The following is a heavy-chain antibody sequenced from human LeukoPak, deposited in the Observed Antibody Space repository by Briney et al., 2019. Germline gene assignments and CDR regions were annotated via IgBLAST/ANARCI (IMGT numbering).Heavy chain of an antibody. V-gene: IGHV4-39*01. Sequence: SETLSLTCSVSGGSISSSGYYWGWIRQPPRKGLEWIGTIYYSGSTYYNPSLRSRVTISVDTSKNQFSLKLSSVTASDTAVYFCARGSTGNSYFDLWGRGTLVTVSS. CDR2: IYYSGST. CDR1: GGSISSSGYY. D-gene: IGHD3-9*01. CDR3: ARGSTGNSYFDL. J-gene: IGHJ2*01.